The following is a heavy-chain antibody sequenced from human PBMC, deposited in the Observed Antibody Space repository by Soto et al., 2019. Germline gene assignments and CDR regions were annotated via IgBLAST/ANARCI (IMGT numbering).Heavy chain of an antibody. CDR1: GFTFTDYW. D-gene: IGHD4-4*01. CDR3: ARETYRGFYFDY. V-gene: IGHV3-74*01. Sequence: GGSLRLSCAASGFTFTDYWTHWVRQAPGKGLVWVSRINSDGSRTSYADSVTGRFTISRDNAKNALYLQMNSLRVEDTALYYCARETYRGFYFDYWGQGTLVTVSS. CDR2: INSDGSRT. J-gene: IGHJ4*02.